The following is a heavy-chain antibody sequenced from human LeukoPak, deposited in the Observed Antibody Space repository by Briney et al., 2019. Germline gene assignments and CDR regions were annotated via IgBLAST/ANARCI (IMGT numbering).Heavy chain of an antibody. CDR3: AREGYGYPIDY. Sequence: GGSLRLSCAASGFTFSDYEMNWVRQAPGKGLEWVANIKQDGSEKYYVDSVKGRFTISRDNAKNSLYLQMNSLRAEDTAVYYCAREGYGYPIDYWGQGTLVTVSS. J-gene: IGHJ4*02. D-gene: IGHD5-18*01. V-gene: IGHV3-7*01. CDR1: GFTFSDYE. CDR2: IKQDGSEK.